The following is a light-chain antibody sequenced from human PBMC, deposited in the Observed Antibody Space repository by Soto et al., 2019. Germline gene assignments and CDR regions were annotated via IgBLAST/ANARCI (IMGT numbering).Light chain of an antibody. CDR2: DVS. V-gene: IGLV2-14*01. CDR3: RAYTNSSTLV. Sequence: QSALTQPASVSGSPGQSITISCTGTSSDVGSYNYVSWYQQQPGKAPKLMIYDVSNRPSGVSNRFSGSKSGNTASLTISGPQAEDEADYYCRAYTNSSTLVFGGGTQLTVL. CDR1: SSDVGSYNY. J-gene: IGLJ2*01.